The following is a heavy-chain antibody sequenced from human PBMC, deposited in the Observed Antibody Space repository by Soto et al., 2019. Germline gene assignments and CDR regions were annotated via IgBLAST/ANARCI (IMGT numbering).Heavy chain of an antibody. Sequence: ESGGGLVKPGGSLRLSCTASGFTFSSYSMNWVRQAPGKGLEWVSSISSSSSSKYYADSVKGRFTISRDNAKNSLYLQMNSLRAEDTAVFYCARDRGSSGWYAGGWFDPWGQGTLVTVSS. CDR1: GFTFSSYS. J-gene: IGHJ5*02. CDR3: ARDRGSSGWYAGGWFDP. CDR2: ISSSSSSK. V-gene: IGHV3-21*01. D-gene: IGHD6-19*01.